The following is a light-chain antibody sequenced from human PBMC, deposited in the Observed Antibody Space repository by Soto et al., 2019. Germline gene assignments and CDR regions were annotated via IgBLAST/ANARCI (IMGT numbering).Light chain of an antibody. CDR1: QSVSSSY. Sequence: ESVLPQPPCTVSLSPGERSTLCCISSQSVSSSYLAWYQQKPGQAPRLLIYGASSRATGIPDRFSGSGSGTDFTLTITRLEPEDFAVYYCQQYGSSPITFGQGTRLEIK. V-gene: IGKV3-20*01. J-gene: IGKJ5*01. CDR3: QQYGSSPIT. CDR2: GAS.